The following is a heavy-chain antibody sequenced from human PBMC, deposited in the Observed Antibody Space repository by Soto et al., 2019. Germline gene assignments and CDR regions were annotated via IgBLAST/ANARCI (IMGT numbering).Heavy chain of an antibody. Sequence: SQTLSLTCAISGDSVSSNSAAWNWIRQSPSRGLEWLGRTYYRSKWYNDYAVSVKSRITINPDTSKNQFSLQLNSVTPEDTAVYYCARVTVGATFGTLGYYYGMDVWGQGTTVTVSS. CDR3: ARVTVGATFGTLGYYYGMDV. CDR1: GDSVSSNSAA. D-gene: IGHD1-26*01. V-gene: IGHV6-1*01. CDR2: TYYRSKWYN. J-gene: IGHJ6*02.